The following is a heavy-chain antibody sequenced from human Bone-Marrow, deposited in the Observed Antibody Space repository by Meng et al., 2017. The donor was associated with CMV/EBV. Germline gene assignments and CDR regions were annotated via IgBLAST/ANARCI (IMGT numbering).Heavy chain of an antibody. CDR3: AKATLGDIVVVPAAISIWGYYYYYGMDV. V-gene: IGHV3-48*04. Sequence: GESLKISCAASGFTFSSYSMNWVRQAPGKGLEWVSYISSSSSTIYYADSVKGRFTISRDNAKNSLYLQMNSLRAEDTAVYYCAKATLGDIVVVPAAISIWGYYYYYGMDVWGQGTTVTVSS. CDR2: ISSSSSTI. J-gene: IGHJ6*02. D-gene: IGHD2-2*01. CDR1: GFTFSSYS.